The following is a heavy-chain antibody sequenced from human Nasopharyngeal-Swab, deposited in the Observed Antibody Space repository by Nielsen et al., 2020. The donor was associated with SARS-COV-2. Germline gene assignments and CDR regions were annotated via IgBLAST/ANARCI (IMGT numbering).Heavy chain of an antibody. V-gene: IGHV3-11*04. D-gene: IGHD6-19*01. CDR3: ARVGGGSGWYSNWFDP. J-gene: IGHJ5*02. CDR2: ISSSGSTI. Sequence: GESLKISCAASGFTFSDYYMSWIRPAPGKGLEWVSYISSSGSTIYYADSVKGRFTTSRDNAKNSLYLQMNSLRAEDTAVYYCARVGGGSGWYSNWFDPWGQGTLVTVSS. CDR1: GFTFSDYY.